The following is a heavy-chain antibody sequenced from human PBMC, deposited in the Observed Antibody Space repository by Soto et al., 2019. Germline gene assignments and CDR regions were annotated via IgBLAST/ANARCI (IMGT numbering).Heavy chain of an antibody. CDR2: TFVTGAT. CDR3: ARGRSDSAGSSFGRRMDV. D-gene: IGHD3-10*01. J-gene: IGHJ6*02. CDR1: GEALGSGQSY. V-gene: IGHV4-61*01. Sequence: QVQLQESGPGLVKSSETLSLICFVSGEALGSGQSYWNWIRQAPGKGLEWIGHTFVTGATKYSASLKSRVTRSVDTSKSQISLTLTSVTAADSATYFWARGRSDSAGSSFGRRMDVWGQGTTVTVSS.